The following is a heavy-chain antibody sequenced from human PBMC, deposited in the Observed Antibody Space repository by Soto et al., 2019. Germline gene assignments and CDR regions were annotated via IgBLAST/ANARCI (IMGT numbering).Heavy chain of an antibody. CDR3: ARDDLLEQSHYYYYYYMDV. V-gene: IGHV3-48*01. CDR1: GFTFSSYS. J-gene: IGHJ6*03. CDR2: ISSSSSTI. Sequence: GGSLRLSCAASGFTFSSYSMNWVRQAPGKGLEWVSYISSSSSTIYYADSVKGRFTISRDNAKNSLYLQMNSLRAEDTAVYYCARDDLLEQSHYYYYYYMDVWGKGTTVTVSS. D-gene: IGHD1-1*01.